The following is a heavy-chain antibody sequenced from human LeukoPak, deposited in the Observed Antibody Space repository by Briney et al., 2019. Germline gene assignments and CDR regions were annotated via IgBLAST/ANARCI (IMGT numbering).Heavy chain of an antibody. CDR1: GYTFTGYY. V-gene: IGHV1-2*02. Sequence: ASVTVSCKASGYTFTGYYMHWVRQAPGQGLEWVGWINPNSGGTNYAQKFQGRVTMTRDTSISTAYMELSRLRSDDTAVYYCARERVVRGVIARNWFDPWGQGTLVTVSS. J-gene: IGHJ5*02. CDR3: ARERVVRGVIARNWFDP. D-gene: IGHD3-10*01. CDR2: INPNSGGT.